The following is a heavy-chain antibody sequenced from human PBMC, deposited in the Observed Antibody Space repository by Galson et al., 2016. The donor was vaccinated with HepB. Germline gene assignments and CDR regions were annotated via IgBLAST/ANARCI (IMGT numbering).Heavy chain of an antibody. D-gene: IGHD6-25*01. J-gene: IGHJ4*02. V-gene: IGHV1-18*01. CDR3: ARYRAATAYSDF. Sequence: QSGAEVKKPGASVKVSCKASGYTFNGYGISWVRQAPGQGLEWMGWISAYNGNTKYAEKFQGRVTMTTDTSTSTAYMALRSLRSDDTAVYYCARYRAATAYSDFWGQGTLVTVSS. CDR1: GYTFNGYG. CDR2: ISAYNGNT.